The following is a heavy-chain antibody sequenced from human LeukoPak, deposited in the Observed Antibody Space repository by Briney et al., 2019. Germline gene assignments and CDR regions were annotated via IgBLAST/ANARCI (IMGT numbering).Heavy chain of an antibody. Sequence: GGSLRLSCAASGFTFSSEWMHWVRQAPGRGLVWITHIDGNGRTTNYGDSVRGRFTVSRDNAKNTLYLQMNSLRAEDTAVYYCARDVPRTSGPWGQGTLVTVSS. J-gene: IGHJ5*02. V-gene: IGHV3-74*01. CDR3: ARDVPRTSGP. D-gene: IGHD3-10*01. CDR1: GFTFSSEW. CDR2: IDGNGRTT.